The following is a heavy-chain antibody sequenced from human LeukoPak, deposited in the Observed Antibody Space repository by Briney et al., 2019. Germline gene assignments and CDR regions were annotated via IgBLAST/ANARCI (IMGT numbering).Heavy chain of an antibody. D-gene: IGHD3/OR15-3a*01. J-gene: IGHJ3*02. Sequence: ASVKVSCKASGYTFSSYYMHWVRQAPGQGLGWMGIINPSGDSTSYAQKFQGRVTMTRDTSTSTVYMDLSSLRSEDTAMYYCARFRTGRAFDIWGQGTMVTVSS. CDR3: ARFRTGRAFDI. V-gene: IGHV1-46*01. CDR2: INPSGDST. CDR1: GYTFSSYY.